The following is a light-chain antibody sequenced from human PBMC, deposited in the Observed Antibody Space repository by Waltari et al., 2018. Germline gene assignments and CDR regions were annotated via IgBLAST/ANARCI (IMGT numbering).Light chain of an antibody. CDR3: QQCYSFPYT. J-gene: IGKJ2*01. Sequence: DIVMPHSPDSLAVSLGERATINCNSSQRVLSSSNNKNYLGWYQQKPGQSPNLLISWSSTRESGVPDRFSGSVSGTDFTLTISRLQAEDVAVYYCQQCYSFPYTFGQGTKLEIK. CDR2: WSS. V-gene: IGKV4-1*01. CDR1: QRVLSSSNNKNY.